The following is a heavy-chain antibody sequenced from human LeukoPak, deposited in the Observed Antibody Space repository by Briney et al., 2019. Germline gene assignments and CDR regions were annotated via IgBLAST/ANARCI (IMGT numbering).Heavy chain of an antibody. V-gene: IGHV1-69*13. Sequence: ASVKVSCKASGYTFTSYGISWVRQAPGQGLEWMGGIIPIFGTANYAQKFQGRVTITADESTSTAYMELSSLRSEDTAVYYCARESGSSGYYYDYWGQGTLVTVSS. CDR3: ARESGSSGYYYDY. D-gene: IGHD3-22*01. CDR1: GYTFTSYG. J-gene: IGHJ4*02. CDR2: IIPIFGTA.